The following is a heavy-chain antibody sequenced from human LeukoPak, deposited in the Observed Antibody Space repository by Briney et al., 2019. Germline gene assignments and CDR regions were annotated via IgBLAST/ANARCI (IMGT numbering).Heavy chain of an antibody. CDR1: GFTFDDYA. D-gene: IGHD6-13*01. CDR2: ISWNSGSI. CDR3: AKDRYSSSWDAFDI. V-gene: IGHV3-9*03. J-gene: IGHJ3*02. Sequence: GGSLRLSCAASGFTFDDYARHWVRQAPGKGLEWVSGISWNSGSIGYADSVKGRFTISRDNAKNSLYLQMNSLRAEDMALYYCAKDRYSSSWDAFDIWGQGTLVTVSS.